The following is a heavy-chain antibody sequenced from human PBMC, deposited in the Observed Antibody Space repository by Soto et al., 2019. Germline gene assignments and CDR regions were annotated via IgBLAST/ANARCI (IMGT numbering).Heavy chain of an antibody. CDR1: GFTFSSYA. J-gene: IGHJ6*02. Sequence: HPGGSLRLSCAASGFTFSSYAMHWVRQAPGKGLEWVAVISYDGSNKYYADPVKGRFTISRDNSKNTLYLQMNSLRAEDTAVYYCARDVEGGMDVWGQGTTVTVSS. CDR2: ISYDGSNK. V-gene: IGHV3-30-3*01. CDR3: ARDVEGGMDV.